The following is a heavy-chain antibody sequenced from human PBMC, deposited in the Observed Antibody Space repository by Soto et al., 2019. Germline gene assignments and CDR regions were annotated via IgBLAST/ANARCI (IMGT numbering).Heavy chain of an antibody. V-gene: IGHV3-30-3*01. CDR2: ISYDGSNK. Sequence: PGGSLRLSCAASGFTFSSYAIHWVRQAPGKGLEWVAVISYDGSNKYYADSVKGRFTISRDNSKNTLYLQMNSLRAEDTAVYYCARDSSGWTFDYWGQGTLVTVSS. CDR1: GFTFSSYA. CDR3: ARDSSGWTFDY. D-gene: IGHD6-19*01. J-gene: IGHJ4*02.